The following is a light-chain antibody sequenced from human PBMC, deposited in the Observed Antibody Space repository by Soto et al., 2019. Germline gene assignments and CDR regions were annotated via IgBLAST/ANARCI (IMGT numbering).Light chain of an antibody. CDR3: QQYNNWPGT. Sequence: EIVLTQSPGTLSVSPGERATLSCRASQSVSSKLAWYQQKPGQAPRLLFYGASTGATGIPARLSGSGSETEFPLSISSLQSEDFAVYYCQQYNNWPGTFGQGTKVEIK. CDR2: GAS. J-gene: IGKJ1*01. V-gene: IGKV3-15*01. CDR1: QSVSSK.